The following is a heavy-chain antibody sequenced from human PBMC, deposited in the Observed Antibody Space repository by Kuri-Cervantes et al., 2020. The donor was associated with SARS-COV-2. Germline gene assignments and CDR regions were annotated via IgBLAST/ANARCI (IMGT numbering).Heavy chain of an antibody. CDR3: ATQRCSNGVYYSNEAFDI. D-gene: IGHD2-8*01. V-gene: IGHV2-70*11. Sequence: SGPTLVKPTQTLTLTCTFSGFSLTTSGMCVAWIRQPPGKALEWLARIDWDDDKYYKTSLNTRLSISKDTSKDQVVLTMTNMDPVDTATYYCATQRCSNGVYYSNEAFDIWGQGTIVTVSS. CDR1: GFSLTTSGMC. CDR2: IDWDDDK. J-gene: IGHJ3*02.